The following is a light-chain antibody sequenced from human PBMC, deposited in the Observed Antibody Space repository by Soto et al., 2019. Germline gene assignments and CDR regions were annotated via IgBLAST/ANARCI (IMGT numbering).Light chain of an antibody. CDR2: GAS. CDR1: QSISSTY. J-gene: IGKJ2*01. Sequence: EIVLTQSPGTLSLSPGEGVTLSCRASQSISSTYLAWYQQKPGQAPRLLIYGASSRATGIPDRFSGSGSGTDFSLTISRLEPEDFAVYYCQQYGSALPYTFGQGTKLEIK. V-gene: IGKV3-20*01. CDR3: QQYGSALPYT.